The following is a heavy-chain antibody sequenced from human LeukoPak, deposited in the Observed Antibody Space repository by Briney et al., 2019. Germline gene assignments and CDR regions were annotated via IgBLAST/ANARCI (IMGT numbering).Heavy chain of an antibody. D-gene: IGHD6-13*01. CDR2: TYYRSKWYN. Sequence: SQTLSLTCAISGDSVSSNSAAWNWIRQSPSRGLEWLGRTYYRSKWYNDYAVSVKSRITINPDTSKNQSSLQLNSVTPEDTAVYYCARAAFFRIAAAEAFDYWGQGTLVTVSS. J-gene: IGHJ4*02. V-gene: IGHV6-1*01. CDR1: GDSVSSNSAA. CDR3: ARAAFFRIAAAEAFDY.